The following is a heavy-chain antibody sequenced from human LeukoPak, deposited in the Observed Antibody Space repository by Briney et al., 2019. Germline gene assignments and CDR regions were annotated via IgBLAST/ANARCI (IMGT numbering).Heavy chain of an antibody. Sequence: ASVKVSCKASGYTFTSYGISWVRQAPGQGLEWMGWISAYNGNTNYAQKLQGRGTMTTDTSTSTAYMQLRSLRSDDTAVYYCARDQAYYYDSSGYSSGLDYWGQGTLVTVSS. D-gene: IGHD3-22*01. J-gene: IGHJ4*02. CDR3: ARDQAYYYDSSGYSSGLDY. V-gene: IGHV1-18*01. CDR2: ISAYNGNT. CDR1: GYTFTSYG.